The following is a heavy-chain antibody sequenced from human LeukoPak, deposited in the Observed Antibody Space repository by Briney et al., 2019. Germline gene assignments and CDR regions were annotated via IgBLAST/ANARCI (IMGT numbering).Heavy chain of an antibody. CDR2: ISGSGGST. Sequence: QPGGSLRLSCTASGFTLSSYEMHWVRQAPGKGLEWVSAISGSGGSTGDADSVKGRFTISRDNSKNTLYLQMNSLRAEDTAVYYCAKDLLRFLEWPEGMDVWGQGTTVTVSS. D-gene: IGHD3-3*01. CDR1: GFTLSSYE. V-gene: IGHV3-23*01. CDR3: AKDLLRFLEWPEGMDV. J-gene: IGHJ6*02.